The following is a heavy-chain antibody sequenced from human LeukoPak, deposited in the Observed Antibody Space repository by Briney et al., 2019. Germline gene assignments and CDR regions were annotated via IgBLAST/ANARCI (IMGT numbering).Heavy chain of an antibody. CDR1: GFTFSSYA. J-gene: IGHJ4*02. CDR2: ISDTGATA. CDR3: AKDTSIGRYCTNGVCSPFDY. V-gene: IGHV3-23*01. Sequence: PGGSLRLSCAGSGFTFSSYAMSWVRQAPGKGLEWVSAISDTGATAYDADSVKGRFTISRDNSRSTLYRQMNSLRAEDTALYYCAKDTSIGRYCTNGVCSPFDYWGQGTLVTVSS. D-gene: IGHD2-8*01.